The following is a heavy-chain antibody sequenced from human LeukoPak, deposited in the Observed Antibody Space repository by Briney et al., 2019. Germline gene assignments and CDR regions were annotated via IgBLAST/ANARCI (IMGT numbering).Heavy chain of an antibody. J-gene: IGHJ4*02. CDR1: GFTFSSYG. CDR3: ARELTGATVTTYFDY. CDR2: IWYDGSNK. V-gene: IGHV3-33*01. Sequence: GGSLRLSCAASGFTFSSYGMHWVRQAPGKGLEWVAVIWYDGSNKYYADSVKGRFTISRDNSKNTLYLQMNSLRAEDTAVYYCARELTGATVTTYFDYWGQGTLVTVSS. D-gene: IGHD4-17*01.